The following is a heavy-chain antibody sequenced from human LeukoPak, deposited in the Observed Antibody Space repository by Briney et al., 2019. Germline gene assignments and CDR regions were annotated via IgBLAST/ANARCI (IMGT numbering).Heavy chain of an antibody. CDR2: INSSGGST. J-gene: IGHJ3*02. Sequence: ASVKSSCKASGYTFTNYYMHWVRQAPGQGLEWMGIINSSGGSTTYAQKFQGRVTMTRDTSTSTVYMEMSSLRSEDTAVYYCARSGEFSTSSDIWGQGTMVTVSS. CDR1: GYTFTNYY. CDR3: ARSGEFSTSSDI. V-gene: IGHV1-46*01. D-gene: IGHD6-6*01.